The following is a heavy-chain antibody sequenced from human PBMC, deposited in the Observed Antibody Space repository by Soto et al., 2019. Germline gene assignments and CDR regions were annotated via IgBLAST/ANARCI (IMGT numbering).Heavy chain of an antibody. CDR2: IYYSGST. CDR1: GGSISSSSYY. V-gene: IGHV4-39*01. J-gene: IGHJ4*02. Sequence: PSETLSLTCTVSGGSISSSSYYWGWIRQPPGKGLEWIGSIYYSGSTYYNPSLKSRVTISVDTSKNQFSLKLSSVTAADTAVYYCARHSEAVSFDYWGQGTLVTVSS. CDR3: ARHSEAVSFDY. D-gene: IGHD1-26*01.